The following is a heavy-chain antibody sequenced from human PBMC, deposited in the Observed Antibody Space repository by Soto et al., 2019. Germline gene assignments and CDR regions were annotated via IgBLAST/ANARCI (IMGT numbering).Heavy chain of an antibody. D-gene: IGHD6-13*01. CDR3: ARSWQDAFDI. J-gene: IGHJ3*02. V-gene: IGHV4-59*01. CDR1: GGSISSYY. CDR2: IYYSGST. Sequence: SETLSVTCTVAGGSISSYYWSWIRQPPGKGLEWIGYIYYSGSTNYNPSLKSRVTISVDTSKNQFSLKLSSVTAADTAVYYCARSWQDAFDIWGQGTMVTVSS.